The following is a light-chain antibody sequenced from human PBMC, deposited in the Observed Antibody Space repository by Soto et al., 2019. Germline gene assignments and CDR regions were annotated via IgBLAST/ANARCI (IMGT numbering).Light chain of an antibody. CDR2: ENS. CDR3: CSYAGSDNWV. Sequence: QSALTQPASVSGSPGQSITISCTGTSRDVGSYNLVSWYQHHPGKAPKLMIYENSKWPSGVSDRFSGSKSGNTASLTISGLQAEDEADYYCCSYAGSDNWVFGGGTKLTVL. CDR1: SRDVGSYNL. V-gene: IGLV2-23*01. J-gene: IGLJ3*02.